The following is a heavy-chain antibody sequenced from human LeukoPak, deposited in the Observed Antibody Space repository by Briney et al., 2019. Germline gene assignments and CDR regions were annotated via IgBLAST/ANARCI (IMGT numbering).Heavy chain of an antibody. V-gene: IGHV3-7*01. CDR1: GITFSSYM. J-gene: IGHJ4*02. CDR2: IKQDGSEK. D-gene: IGHD3-10*01. CDR3: AVLRGNNY. Sequence: GGSLRLSCAASGITFSSYMLTWVRQAPGKGLEWVANIKQDGSEKYYVDSVEGRFSISRDNAKNSLYLQMNSLRVEDTAVYYCAVLRGNNYWGQGTLVTVSS.